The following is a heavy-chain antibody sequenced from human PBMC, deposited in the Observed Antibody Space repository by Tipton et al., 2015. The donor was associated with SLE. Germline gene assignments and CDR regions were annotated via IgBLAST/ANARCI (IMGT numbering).Heavy chain of an antibody. D-gene: IGHD2-15*01. CDR2: IYYSGTT. Sequence: TLSLTCTVSRGSISISHYYWGWVRQSPGKGLEWIGTIYYSGTTYYNPSLVDRVSISLDTSKNQFSLKLNSVTAADTAVYYCARDYGYCSGGSCLLFDLWGRGTLVTVSS. J-gene: IGHJ2*01. V-gene: IGHV4-39*07. CDR3: ARDYGYCSGGSCLLFDL. CDR1: RGSISISHYY.